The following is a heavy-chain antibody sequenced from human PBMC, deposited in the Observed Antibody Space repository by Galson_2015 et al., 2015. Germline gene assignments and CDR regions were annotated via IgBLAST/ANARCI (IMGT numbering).Heavy chain of an antibody. J-gene: IGHJ3*02. CDR2: IYWDDDK. V-gene: IGHV2-5*02. CDR1: GFSLSTSGVG. Sequence: PALVKPTQTLTLTCTFSGFSLSTSGVGVGWIRQPPGKALEWLALIYWDDDKRYSPSLKSRLTITKDTSKNQVVLAMTNMDPVDTATYYCAHSNGVSRDDTFEIWGQGTMVTVSS. CDR3: AHSNGVSRDDTFEI. D-gene: IGHD2-8*01.